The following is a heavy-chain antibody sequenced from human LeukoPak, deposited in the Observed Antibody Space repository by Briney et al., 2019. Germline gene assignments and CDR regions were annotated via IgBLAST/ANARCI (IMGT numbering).Heavy chain of an antibody. CDR1: GYTFTGYY. D-gene: IGHD3-9*01. CDR2: INPNSGGT. V-gene: IGHV1-2*02. Sequence: ASVKVSCKASGYTFTGYYMHWVRQAPGQGLEWMGWINPNSGGTNYAQKFQGRVTMTRATSISTAYMEVSRLRSDDTAVYYCARGDYVILAGHPPWYWGQGTLVIVSS. J-gene: IGHJ4*02. CDR3: ARGDYVILAGHPPWY.